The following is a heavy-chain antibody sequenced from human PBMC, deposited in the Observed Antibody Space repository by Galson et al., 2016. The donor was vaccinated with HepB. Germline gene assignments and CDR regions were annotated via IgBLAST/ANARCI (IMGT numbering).Heavy chain of an antibody. CDR3: ATDESSSLGDVFDV. J-gene: IGHJ3*01. CDR2: FDAEEGEI. Sequence: SVKVSCKVSGHTLTELSLHWVRQAPGKGLEWMGGFDAEEGEIIYSQNFQARVTMTEDTSTDTAYMEVSRLRSDDAAVYYWATDESSSLGDVFDVWGQGTMVIVSS. CDR1: GHTLTELS. V-gene: IGHV1-24*01. D-gene: IGHD6-13*01.